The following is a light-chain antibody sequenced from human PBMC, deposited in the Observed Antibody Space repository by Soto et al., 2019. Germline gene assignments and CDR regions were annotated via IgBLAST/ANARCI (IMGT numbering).Light chain of an antibody. J-gene: IGKJ3*01. V-gene: IGKV1-5*03. CDR3: QQYNSYL. Sequence: DIQMTQSPSTLSASVGDRVTITCRASQSISSWLAWYQQKPGKAPKLLIYKASSLESGVPSRFSGSGSGTEFTLTISSLQPDDIATYYCQQYNSYLFGPGTKVDIK. CDR1: QSISSW. CDR2: KAS.